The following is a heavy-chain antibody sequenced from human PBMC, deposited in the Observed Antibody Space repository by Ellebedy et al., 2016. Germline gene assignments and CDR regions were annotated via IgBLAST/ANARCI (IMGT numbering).Heavy chain of an antibody. D-gene: IGHD1-26*01. Sequence: GGSLRLXCAASGFTFSSYGMSWVRQAPGKGLEWVSAISGRSERTAYTDSVKGRFTISRDNSKNTLYLQMNSLGAEDTAVYFCAKAEYSGSYYGYLDYWGRGTLVTVSS. CDR1: GFTFSSYG. CDR3: AKAEYSGSYYGYLDY. V-gene: IGHV3-23*01. J-gene: IGHJ4*02. CDR2: ISGRSERT.